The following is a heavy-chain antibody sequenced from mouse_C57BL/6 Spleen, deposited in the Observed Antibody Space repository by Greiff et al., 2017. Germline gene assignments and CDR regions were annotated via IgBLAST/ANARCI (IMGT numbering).Heavy chain of an antibody. J-gene: IGHJ3*01. Sequence: EVQLVESGGGLVKPGGSLKLSCAASGFTFSSYAMSWVRQTPEKRLEWVATISDGGSYTYYPDNVKGRFTISRDNAKNNLYLQMSHLKSEDTAMYYCARDEGNYGSSSWFAYWGQGTLVTVSA. CDR1: GFTFSSYA. CDR3: ARDEGNYGSSSWFAY. CDR2: ISDGGSYT. V-gene: IGHV5-4*01. D-gene: IGHD1-1*01.